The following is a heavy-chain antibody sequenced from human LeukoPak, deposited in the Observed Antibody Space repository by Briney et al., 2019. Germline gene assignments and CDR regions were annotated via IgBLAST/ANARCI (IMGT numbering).Heavy chain of an antibody. V-gene: IGHV3-73*01. CDR2: IRSKANSYAT. Sequence: GGSLRLSCAASGFTFSGSAMHWVRQASGKGLEWVGRIRSKANSYATAYAASVKGRFTISRDDSKNTAYLQINSLKTEDTAVYYCTPPSYGGNSGYWGQGTLVTVSS. D-gene: IGHD4-23*01. CDR1: GFTFSGSA. J-gene: IGHJ4*02. CDR3: TPPSYGGNSGY.